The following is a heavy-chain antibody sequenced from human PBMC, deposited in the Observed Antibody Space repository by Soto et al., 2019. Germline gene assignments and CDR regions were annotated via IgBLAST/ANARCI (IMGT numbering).Heavy chain of an antibody. D-gene: IGHD2-21*02. CDR3: ARGDRGAFAL. Sequence: EVQLVESEGGLVQPGGSLSLSCAASGFTFSYHWMHWVRQAPGQGLVWVSRIHTDGSSTTYADSVKGRFTISRDNAKITLSLQMNSLRVEDTAVYYCARGDRGAFALWGQGTMVTVSS. J-gene: IGHJ3*01. CDR1: GFTFSYHW. V-gene: IGHV3-74*01. CDR2: IHTDGSST.